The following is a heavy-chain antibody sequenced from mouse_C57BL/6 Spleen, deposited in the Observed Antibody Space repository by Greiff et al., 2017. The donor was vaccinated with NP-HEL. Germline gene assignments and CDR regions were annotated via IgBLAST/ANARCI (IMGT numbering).Heavy chain of an antibody. CDR3: ARRYSNYDYYAMDY. CDR1: GFTFSSYA. CDR2: ISDGGSYT. Sequence: EVKLVESGGGLVKPGGSLKLSCAASGFTFSSYAMSWVRQTPEKRLEWVATISDGGSYTYYPDNVKGRFTISRDNAKNNLYLQMSHLKSEDTAMYYCARRYSNYDYYAMDYWGQGTSVTVSS. D-gene: IGHD2-5*01. J-gene: IGHJ4*01. V-gene: IGHV5-4*03.